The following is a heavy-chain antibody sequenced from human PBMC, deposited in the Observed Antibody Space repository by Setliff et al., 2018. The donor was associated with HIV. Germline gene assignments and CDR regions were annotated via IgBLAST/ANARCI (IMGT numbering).Heavy chain of an antibody. V-gene: IGHV3-21*01. CDR2: ISSSSSYI. CDR3: ARVIDYGDYAAEYFQH. CDR1: GFTFSSYS. Sequence: GGSLRLSCAASGFTFSSYSMNWVRQAPGKGLEWVSSISSSSSYIYYADSVKGRFTISRDNAKNSLYLQMNSLRAEDTAVNYCARVIDYGDYAAEYFQHWGQGTLVTVSS. D-gene: IGHD4-17*01. J-gene: IGHJ1*01.